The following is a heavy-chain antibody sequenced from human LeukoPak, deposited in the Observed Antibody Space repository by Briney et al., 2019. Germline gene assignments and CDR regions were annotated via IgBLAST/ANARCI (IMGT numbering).Heavy chain of an antibody. CDR1: GFTFSSYG. V-gene: IGHV3-23*01. Sequence: GGSLRLSCAVSGFTFSSYGMSWVRQAPGKGLEWVSGISGSGGNTYYADSVKDRFTISRDNSKNTLYLQMNSLRAEDTAVYYPLGYCSRTSCLDAFDIWGQGTMVTVSS. CDR3: LGYCSRTSCLDAFDI. J-gene: IGHJ3*02. D-gene: IGHD2-2*01. CDR2: ISGSGGNT.